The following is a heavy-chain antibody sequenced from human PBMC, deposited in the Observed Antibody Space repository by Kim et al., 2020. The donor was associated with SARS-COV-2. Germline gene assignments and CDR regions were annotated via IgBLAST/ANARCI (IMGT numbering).Heavy chain of an antibody. CDR3: ARGIAAAVGLTHNWFDP. CDR1: GGSFSGYY. Sequence: SETLSLTCAVYGGSFSGYYWSWIRQPPGKGLEWIGEINHSGSTNYNPSLKSRVTISVDTSKNQFSLKLSSVTAADTAVYYCARGIAAAVGLTHNWFDPWGQGTLVTVSS. J-gene: IGHJ5*02. V-gene: IGHV4-34*01. D-gene: IGHD6-13*01. CDR2: INHSGST.